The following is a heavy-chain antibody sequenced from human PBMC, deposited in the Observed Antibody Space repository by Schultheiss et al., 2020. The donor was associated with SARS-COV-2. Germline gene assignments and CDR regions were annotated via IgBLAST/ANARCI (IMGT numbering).Heavy chain of an antibody. J-gene: IGHJ4*02. CDR2: ISWNSGSI. V-gene: IGHV3-9*01. Sequence: GGSLRLSCAASGFTFDDYAMHWVRQAPGKGLEWVSGISWNSGSIGYADSVKGRFTISRDNAKNSLYLQMNSLRAEDTALYYCARGREVVDYWGQGTLVTVSS. D-gene: IGHD2-15*01. CDR3: ARGREVVDY. CDR1: GFTFDDYA.